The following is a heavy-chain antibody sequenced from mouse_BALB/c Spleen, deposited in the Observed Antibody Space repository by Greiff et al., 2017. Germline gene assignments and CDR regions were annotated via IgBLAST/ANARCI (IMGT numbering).Heavy chain of an antibody. Sequence: VQLQQPGAELVKPGASVKLSCKASGYTFTSYWMHWVKQRPGQGLEWIGEINPSNGRTNYNEKFKSKATLTVDKSSSTAYMQLSSLTSEDSAVYYCARVYYGSSQGYFEVWGAGTTVTVSS. J-gene: IGHJ1*01. V-gene: IGHV1S81*02. CDR3: ARVYYGSSQGYFEV. D-gene: IGHD1-1*01. CDR1: GYTFTSYW. CDR2: INPSNGRT.